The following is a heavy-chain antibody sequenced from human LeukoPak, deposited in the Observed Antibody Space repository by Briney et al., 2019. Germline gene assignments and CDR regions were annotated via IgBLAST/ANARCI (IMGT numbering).Heavy chain of an antibody. D-gene: IGHD3-10*01. Sequence: GGSLRLSCAASGFTFNSYAMHWVRQAPGKGLEWVAVLSYDGTSKYYADSVKGRFTISRDNSKNTLYLQMNSLRAEDTAVYYCAAGEFFDYWGQGTLVTVSS. CDR2: LSYDGTSK. J-gene: IGHJ4*02. V-gene: IGHV3-30-3*01. CDR1: GFTFNSYA. CDR3: AAGEFFDY.